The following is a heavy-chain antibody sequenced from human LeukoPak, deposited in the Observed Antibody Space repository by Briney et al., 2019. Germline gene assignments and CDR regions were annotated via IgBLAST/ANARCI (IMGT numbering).Heavy chain of an antibody. D-gene: IGHD3-10*01. CDR1: EYTFTSYA. V-gene: IGHV1-3*01. Sequence: ASVKVSCKASEYTFTSYAMHWVRQAPGQRLEWMGWINAGNGNTKYSQKFQGRVTITRDTSASTAYMELSSLRSEDTAVYYCARERAYYYGSGNLGYWGQGTLVTVSS. CDR2: INAGNGNT. J-gene: IGHJ4*02. CDR3: ARERAYYYGSGNLGY.